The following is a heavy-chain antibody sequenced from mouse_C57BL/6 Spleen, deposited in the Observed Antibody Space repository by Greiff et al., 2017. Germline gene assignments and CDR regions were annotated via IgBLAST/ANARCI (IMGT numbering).Heavy chain of an antibody. CDR3: ARGDTTHYFDY. Sequence: VQLQQSGAELVRPGTSVKVSCKASGYAFTNYLIEWVKQRPGQGLEWIGVINPGSGGTNYNEKFKGKATLTADKSSSTAYMQLSSLTSEDSAVYFCARGDTTHYFDYWGQGTTLTVSS. CDR2: INPGSGGT. D-gene: IGHD1-1*01. V-gene: IGHV1-54*01. J-gene: IGHJ2*01. CDR1: GYAFTNYL.